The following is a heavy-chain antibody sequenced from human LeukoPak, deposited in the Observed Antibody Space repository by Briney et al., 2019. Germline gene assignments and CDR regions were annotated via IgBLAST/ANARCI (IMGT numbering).Heavy chain of an antibody. CDR1: GVTFSSYE. CDR3: ARDGPLSSFDY. CDR2: ISSSGSTI. D-gene: IGHD2/OR15-2a*01. Sequence: GGSLRLSCAASGVTFSSYEMNWVRQAPGKGLEWVSYISSSGSTIYCADSVKGRFTISRDNAKNSLYLQMNSLRAEDTAVYYCARDGPLSSFDYWGQGTLVTVSS. V-gene: IGHV3-48*03. J-gene: IGHJ4*02.